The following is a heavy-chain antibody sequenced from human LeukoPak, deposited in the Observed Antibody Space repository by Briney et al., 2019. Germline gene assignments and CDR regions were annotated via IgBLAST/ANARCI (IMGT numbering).Heavy chain of an antibody. CDR2: IWYDGSNK. CDR3: ARAFTMVRGVPIDY. D-gene: IGHD3-10*01. J-gene: IGHJ4*02. V-gene: IGHV3-33*01. Sequence: GRSLRLSCAASGFTFSSYGMHWVRQAPGKGLEWVAVIWYDGSNKYYADSVKGRFTISRDNSKNTLHLQMNSLRAEDTAVYYCARAFTMVRGVPIDYWGQGTLVTVSS. CDR1: GFTFSSYG.